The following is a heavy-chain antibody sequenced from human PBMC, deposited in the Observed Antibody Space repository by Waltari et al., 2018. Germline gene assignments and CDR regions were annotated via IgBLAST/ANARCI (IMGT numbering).Heavy chain of an antibody. J-gene: IGHJ4*02. V-gene: IGHV4-39*01. D-gene: IGHD3-22*01. CDR3: ARSITMIVVVITSLANFDY. CDR1: GGSISSSSYY. CDR2: IYYSGST. Sequence: QLQLQESGPGQVKPSETLSLTCTVSGGSISSSSYYWGWIRQPPGKGLEWIGSIYYSGSTYYNPSLKSRVTISVDTSKNQFSLKLSSVTAADTAVYYCARSITMIVVVITSLANFDYWGQGTLVTVSS.